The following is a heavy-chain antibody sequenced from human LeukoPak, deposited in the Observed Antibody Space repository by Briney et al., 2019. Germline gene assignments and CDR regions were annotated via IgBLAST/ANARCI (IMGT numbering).Heavy chain of an antibody. CDR2: ISRNSRHV. CDR3: VRAFMAMGGTTAYLHY. J-gene: IGHJ1*01. Sequence: PGGSLRLSXAASGFTFSDYSMNWVRQAPGKGLEWVSSISRNSRHVYYGGSVWGRFTISRDDARNSLFLEMNSLRAEDMAVYYCVRAFMAMGGTTAYLHYWGQGTLVTVSS. V-gene: IGHV3-21*01. CDR1: GFTFSDYS. D-gene: IGHD1-26*01.